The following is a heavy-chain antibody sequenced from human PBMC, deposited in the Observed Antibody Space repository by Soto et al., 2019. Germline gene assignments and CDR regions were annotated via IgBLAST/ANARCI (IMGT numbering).Heavy chain of an antibody. CDR2: ISYDGSIE. J-gene: IGHJ4*02. V-gene: IGHV3-30-3*01. CDR3: ARGLRHFEWRLPFGY. CDR1: GFTFKNYA. Sequence: GGSLRLSCAASGFTFKNYAMHWVRQPPGKGLEWVAVISYDGSIEFYADSVKGRLTISRDDFKNTMFLQMGSLRVEDTAVYYCARGLRHFEWRLPFGYWGQGTMVTVSS. D-gene: IGHD3-9*01.